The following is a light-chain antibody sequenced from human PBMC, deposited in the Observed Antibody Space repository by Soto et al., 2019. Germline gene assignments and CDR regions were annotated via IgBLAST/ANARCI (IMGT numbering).Light chain of an antibody. Sequence: QSALTQPRSVSGSPGQSATISCTGTSSDVGGYNYVSWYQQHPGKVPKLMIYDVSKRPSGVPDRFSGSKSGNTASLTISGLQAEDEADYYCCSYAGSYTLYVFGTGTKVTVL. CDR3: CSYAGSYTLYV. CDR2: DVS. CDR1: SSDVGGYNY. J-gene: IGLJ1*01. V-gene: IGLV2-11*01.